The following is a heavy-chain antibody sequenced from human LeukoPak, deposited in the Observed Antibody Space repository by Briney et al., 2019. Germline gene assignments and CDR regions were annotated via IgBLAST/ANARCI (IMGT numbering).Heavy chain of an antibody. D-gene: IGHD3-10*01. Sequence: GASVKVSCKASGGTFSSYAISWVRQAPGQGLEWMGGIIPIFGTANYAQKFQGRVTITADESTSTAYMELSSLRSEDTAVYYCARETRITMVRGVRFDPWGQGTLVTVSS. V-gene: IGHV1-69*13. CDR1: GGTFSSYA. CDR3: ARETRITMVRGVRFDP. J-gene: IGHJ5*02. CDR2: IIPIFGTA.